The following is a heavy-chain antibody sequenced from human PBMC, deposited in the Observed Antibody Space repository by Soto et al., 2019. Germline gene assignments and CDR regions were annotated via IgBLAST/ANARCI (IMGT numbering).Heavy chain of an antibody. CDR3: ARGSGSLYYFDF. Sequence: GGSLRLSCAASGFSVSTNYMTWVRQAPGKGLEWVSVIYSGGSTYYADSVKGRFTISRDNSKNTLHLQMNSLRAEDTAVYYCARGSGSLYYFDFWGRGTLVTVSS. CDR1: GFSVSTNY. D-gene: IGHD1-26*01. V-gene: IGHV3-53*03. CDR2: IYSGGST. J-gene: IGHJ4*02.